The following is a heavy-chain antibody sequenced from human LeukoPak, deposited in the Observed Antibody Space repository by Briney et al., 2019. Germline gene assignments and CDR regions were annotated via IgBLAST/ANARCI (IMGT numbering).Heavy chain of an antibody. CDR1: GGTFSSHA. Sequence: GASVKVSCKASGGTFSSHAISWVRQAPGQGLEWMGGIIPIFGTADYAQKFQGRVTITTDESTSTAYMELSSLRSEDTAVYYCATGRPLASHPWYWGQGTLVTVSS. V-gene: IGHV1-69*05. J-gene: IGHJ4*02. CDR3: ATGRPLASHPWY. CDR2: IIPIFGTA.